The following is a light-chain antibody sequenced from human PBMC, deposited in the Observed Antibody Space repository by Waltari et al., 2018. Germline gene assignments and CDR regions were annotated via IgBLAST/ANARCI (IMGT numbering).Light chain of an antibody. CDR3: AAWDDSLNGVV. CDR1: ISNTGYNT. J-gene: IGLJ2*01. Sequence: QSVLTQPPSASGTPGQKVTMSCSGNISNTGYNTVNRYQQPPGTAPKPPIYTNNQRPPGVPARFSGSKSGTSASLAISGLQSEDEADYYCAAWDDSLNGVVFGGGTKLTVL. CDR2: TNN. V-gene: IGLV1-44*01.